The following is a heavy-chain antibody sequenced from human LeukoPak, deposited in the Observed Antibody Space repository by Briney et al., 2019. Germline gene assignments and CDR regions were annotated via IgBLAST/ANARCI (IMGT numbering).Heavy chain of an antibody. Sequence: GGSLRLSCAASGFTFSSYGMHWVRQAPGKGLEWVAVIWYDGSNKYYPDSVQGRFTISRDNSKNTLYLQVNSLRAEDTAVYYCARDRSMSGWYIDLWGRGTLDTVSS. CDR1: GFTFSSYG. CDR3: ARDRSMSGWYIDL. J-gene: IGHJ2*01. D-gene: IGHD2/OR15-2a*01. CDR2: IWYDGSNK. V-gene: IGHV3-33*01.